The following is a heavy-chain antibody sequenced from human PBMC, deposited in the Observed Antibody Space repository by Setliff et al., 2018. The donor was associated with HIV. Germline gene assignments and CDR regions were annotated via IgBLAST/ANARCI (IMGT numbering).Heavy chain of an antibody. Sequence: ASVKVSCKASGYTFKTYGISWVRQAPGHGLEWMGWISPYNGHTNYAQNFQGRVTMTIDTSTSRAYMELKSLTSDDTAAYFCARLGSGWSDSYYYAMDVWGQGTTGTVS. V-gene: IGHV1-18*01. CDR3: ARLGSGWSDSYYYAMDV. D-gene: IGHD6-19*01. J-gene: IGHJ6*02. CDR2: ISPYNGHT. CDR1: GYTFKTYG.